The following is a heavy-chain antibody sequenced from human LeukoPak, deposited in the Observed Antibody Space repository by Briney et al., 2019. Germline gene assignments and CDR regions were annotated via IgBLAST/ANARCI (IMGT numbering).Heavy chain of an antibody. D-gene: IGHD2-2*01. V-gene: IGHV1-2*02. J-gene: IGHJ5*02. CDR3: ATLEPAAIFVSTVA. Sequence: ASVKVSCKASGYTFTGYYMHWVRQAPGQGLERMGWINPNSGGTNYAQKFQGRVTMTRDTSISTAYMELSRLRSDDTAVYYCATLEPAAIFVSTVAWGQGTLVTVSS. CDR1: GYTFTGYY. CDR2: INPNSGGT.